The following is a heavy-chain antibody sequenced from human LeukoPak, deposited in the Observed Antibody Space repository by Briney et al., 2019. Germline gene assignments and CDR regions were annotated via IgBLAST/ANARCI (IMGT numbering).Heavy chain of an antibody. CDR2: VNPNSGGR. J-gene: IGHJ4*02. V-gene: IGHV1-2*02. CDR3: ARSQWGIASAGLDY. Sequence: GSSVKVSCKASGYTFTGYYIHWVRQAPGQGLDWMGWVNPNSGGRNYAQKFQVRVTMTRDTTISTAYMELSSLRSADMAVYYCARSQWGIASAGLDYWGQGTLVSVSS. CDR1: GYTFTGYY. D-gene: IGHD6-13*01.